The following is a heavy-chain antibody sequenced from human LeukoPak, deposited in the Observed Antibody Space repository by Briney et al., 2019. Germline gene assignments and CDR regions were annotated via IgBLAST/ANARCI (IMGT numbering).Heavy chain of an antibody. Sequence: GGSLRLSCAASGFTVSSNYMSWVRQAPGKGLEWVPVIYSGGSTYYADSVKGRFTISRDNSKNTLYLQMNSLRAEDTAVYYCARERYYYGMDVWGQGTTVTVSS. V-gene: IGHV3-66*01. CDR2: IYSGGST. CDR3: ARERYYYGMDV. J-gene: IGHJ6*02. CDR1: GFTVSSNY.